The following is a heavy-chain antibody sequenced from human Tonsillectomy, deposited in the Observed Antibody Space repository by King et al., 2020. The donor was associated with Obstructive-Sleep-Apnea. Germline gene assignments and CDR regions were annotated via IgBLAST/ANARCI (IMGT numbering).Heavy chain of an antibody. CDR2: IYFGGHT. Sequence: QLQESGPGLVKPSETLSLSCSVSGGSIRNSSYYWGWIRQTPGKGLEWIGSIYFGGHTYYNPSLKSRVTISVDTSKNQFSLSLGSMTAADMAVYYCARDLNYLDYWGQGTLVTVSS. V-gene: IGHV4-39*07. CDR3: ARDLNYLDY. J-gene: IGHJ4*02. CDR1: GGSIRNSSYY.